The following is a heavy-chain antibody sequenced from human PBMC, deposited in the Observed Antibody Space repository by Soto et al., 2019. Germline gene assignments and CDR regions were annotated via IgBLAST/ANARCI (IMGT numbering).Heavy chain of an antibody. V-gene: IGHV3-9*01. D-gene: IGHD3-3*01. CDR3: AKGTVTYYDFWSGYRDYFDY. CDR1: GFTFDDYA. CDR2: ISWNSGSI. Sequence: EVQLVESGGGLVQPGRSLRLSCAASGFTFDDYAMHWVRQAPGKGLEWVSGISWNSGSIGYVDSVKGRFTISRDNAKNSLYLQMNSLRAEDTALYYCAKGTVTYYDFWSGYRDYFDYWGQGTLVTVSS. J-gene: IGHJ4*02.